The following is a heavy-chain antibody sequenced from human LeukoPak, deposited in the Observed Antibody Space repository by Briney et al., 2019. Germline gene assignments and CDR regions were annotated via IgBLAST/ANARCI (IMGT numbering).Heavy chain of an antibody. D-gene: IGHD2-21*01. CDR3: ARDNPPIYCGGDSYPGAFDI. CDR1: GGTFSSYA. J-gene: IGHJ3*02. CDR2: FIPIFGTA. V-gene: IGHV1-69*13. Sequence: SVKVSCKASGGTFSSYAISWVRQAPGQGLEWMGGFIPIFGTANYAQKFQGRVTITADESTSTAYMELSSLRSEDTAVYYCARDNPPIYCGGDSYPGAFDIWGQGTMVTVSS.